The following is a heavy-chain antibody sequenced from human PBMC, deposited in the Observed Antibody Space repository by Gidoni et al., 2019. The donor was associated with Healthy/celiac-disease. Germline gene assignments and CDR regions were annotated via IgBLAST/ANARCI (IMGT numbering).Heavy chain of an antibody. D-gene: IGHD2-21*01. V-gene: IGHV3-30*04. CDR2: ISYDGTNK. Sequence: QVQLVESGGGVVQPGRSLRLSCAASGFTFSSYAMHWVRQAPGKGLEWVAVISYDGTNKYYADSVKGRFTISRDNSKNTLYLQMNSLRAEDTAVYYCARDFFPRDVAGYYFDYWGQGTLVTVSS. CDR3: ARDFFPRDVAGYYFDY. CDR1: GFTFSSYA. J-gene: IGHJ4*02.